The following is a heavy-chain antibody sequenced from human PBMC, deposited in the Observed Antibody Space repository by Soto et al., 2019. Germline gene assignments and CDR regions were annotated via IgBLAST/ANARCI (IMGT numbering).Heavy chain of an antibody. CDR1: GGTFSSYA. Sequence: QVQLVQSGAEVKKPGSSVKVSCKASGGTFSSYAISWVRQAPGQGLEWMGGIIPIFGTANYAQKFQGRVTITADESTSTAYMELSSLRSEDTAVYYCATQGSDYDDSSGYYYGFLYFDLWGRGTLVTVSS. J-gene: IGHJ2*01. V-gene: IGHV1-69*01. CDR3: ATQGSDYDDSSGYYYGFLYFDL. D-gene: IGHD3-22*01. CDR2: IIPIFGTA.